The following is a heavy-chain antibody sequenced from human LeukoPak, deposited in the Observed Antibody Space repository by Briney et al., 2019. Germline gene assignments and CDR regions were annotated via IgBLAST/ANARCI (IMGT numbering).Heavy chain of an antibody. CDR2: IYSSGDT. CDR1: GFTFSHNY. CDR3: ARDRGLGSRWYCWN. J-gene: IGHJ4*02. Sequence: GGSLRLSCAASGFTFSHNYMSWVRQAPGRGLEWVSIIYSSGDTYYADSVKGRFTISRDNSNNTLYLQMNNLRAEDSAVYFCARDRGLGSRWYCWNWGQGTLVVVSS. D-gene: IGHD6-13*01. V-gene: IGHV3-53*01.